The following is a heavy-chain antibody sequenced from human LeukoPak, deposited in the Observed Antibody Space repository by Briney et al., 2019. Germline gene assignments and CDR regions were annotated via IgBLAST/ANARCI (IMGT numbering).Heavy chain of an antibody. D-gene: IGHD5-24*01. CDR3: ARAYQRRDAM. CDR1: GFTFSGYW. CDR2: IKHDGSEQ. J-gene: IGHJ3*01. Sequence: PGGSLRLSCAASGFTFSGYWMAWVRQAPGKGLEWVASIKHDGSEQYYVDSVKGRFTISRDNAKNSLYLQMNSLRAEDSAVYYCARAYQRRDAMWGQGTTVTVSS. V-gene: IGHV3-7*05.